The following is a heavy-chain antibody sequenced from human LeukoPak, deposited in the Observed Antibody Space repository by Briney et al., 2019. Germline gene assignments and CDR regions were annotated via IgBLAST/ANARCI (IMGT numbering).Heavy chain of an antibody. Sequence: GASVKVSRKASGYTFTSYGISWVRQAPGQGLEWMGWISAYNGNTNYAQKLQGRVTMTTDTSTSTAYMELRSLRSDDTAVYYCARVDIVVVPAAIDYLIDYWGQGTLVTVSS. CDR2: ISAYNGNT. CDR1: GYTFTSYG. J-gene: IGHJ4*02. CDR3: ARVDIVVVPAAIDYLIDY. D-gene: IGHD2-2*01. V-gene: IGHV1-18*01.